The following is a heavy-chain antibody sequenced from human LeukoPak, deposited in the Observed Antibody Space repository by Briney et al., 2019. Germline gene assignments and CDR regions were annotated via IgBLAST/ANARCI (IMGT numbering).Heavy chain of an antibody. CDR3: ARDNPYYYDSSGYSLWYYGMDV. CDR2: ISSSGSTI. J-gene: IGHJ6*02. CDR1: GFTFSSYS. D-gene: IGHD3-22*01. Sequence: PGGSLRLSCAASGFTFSSYSMNWVRQAPGKGLEWVSYISSSGSTIYYADSVKGRFTISRDNAKNSLYLQMNSLRAEDTAVYYCARDNPYYYDSSGYSLWYYGMDVWGQGTTVTVSS. V-gene: IGHV3-48*04.